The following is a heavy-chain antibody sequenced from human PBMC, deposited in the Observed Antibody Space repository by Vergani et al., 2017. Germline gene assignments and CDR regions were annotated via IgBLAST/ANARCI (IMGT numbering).Heavy chain of an antibody. CDR3: AKDDGASLHDYLDS. CDR1: GFTFSSYS. J-gene: IGHJ4*02. Sequence: EVQLVESGGGLVKPGGSLRLSCAASGFTFSSYSMNWVRQAPGKGLEWVSSISSSSSYIYYADSVKGRFTISRDNAKNSLYLQMNSLSAEDTAVYYCAKDDGASLHDYLDSWGQGTLVTVSS. D-gene: IGHD4-17*01. V-gene: IGHV3-21*04. CDR2: ISSSSSYI.